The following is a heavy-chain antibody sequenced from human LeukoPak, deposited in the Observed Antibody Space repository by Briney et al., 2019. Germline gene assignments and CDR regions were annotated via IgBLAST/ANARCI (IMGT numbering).Heavy chain of an antibody. D-gene: IGHD3-9*01. CDR3: ARVVTYYDILTASRPRAFDI. CDR2: ISVYSGNT. Sequence: ASVKVSCKASGYTFTSYAISWVRQAPGQGLEWMGWISVYSGNTNYAQKLQGRVTMTTDTSTSTAYMELRSLRSDDTAVYYCARVVTYYDILTASRPRAFDIWGQGTMVTVSS. CDR1: GYTFTSYA. J-gene: IGHJ3*02. V-gene: IGHV1-18*01.